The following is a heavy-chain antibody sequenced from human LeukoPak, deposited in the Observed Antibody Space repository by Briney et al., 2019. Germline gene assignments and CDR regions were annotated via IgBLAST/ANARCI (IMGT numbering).Heavy chain of an antibody. CDR2: IYSGGST. D-gene: IGHD4-11*01. CDR3: ARTTADYSDYFFLDY. Sequence: GGSLRLSRAASGFTVSSNYMSWVRQAPGKGLEWVSVIYSGGSTYYADSVKGRFTISRDNSKNTLYLQLNSLRAEDTAVYYCARTTADYSDYFFLDYWGQGTLVTVSS. J-gene: IGHJ4*02. V-gene: IGHV3-53*01. CDR1: GFTVSSNY.